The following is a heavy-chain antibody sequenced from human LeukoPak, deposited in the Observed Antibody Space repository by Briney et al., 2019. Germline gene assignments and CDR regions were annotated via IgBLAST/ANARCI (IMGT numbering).Heavy chain of an antibody. J-gene: IGHJ4*02. V-gene: IGHV3-23*01. CDR1: GFTFSSYT. Sequence: GGSLRLSCAASGFTFSSYTMNWVRQAPGKGLEWVSGISGFGGSTYYAPSVKGRLTIPRDNFGNMLYLHLDSLRVEDTAIYYCARRSGSSWSSFDYWGQGALVTVSS. D-gene: IGHD6-13*01. CDR3: ARRSGSSWSSFDY. CDR2: ISGFGGST.